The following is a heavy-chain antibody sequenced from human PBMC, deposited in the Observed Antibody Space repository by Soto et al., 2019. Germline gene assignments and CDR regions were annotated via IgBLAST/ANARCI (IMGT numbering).Heavy chain of an antibody. V-gene: IGHV1-46*01. CDR3: AKNGQPPYYYYGMDV. D-gene: IGHD2-8*01. CDR1: GFTFSNYY. J-gene: IGHJ6*02. CDR2: ISPRGDFT. Sequence: ASVKVSCKASGFTFSNYYLHWVRQAPGQGLEWMSIISPRGDFTTYAQKVQGRVTMTIDTSTYTAYMELRSLTSDDTAIYYCAKNGQPPYYYYGMDVWGQGTTVTVSS.